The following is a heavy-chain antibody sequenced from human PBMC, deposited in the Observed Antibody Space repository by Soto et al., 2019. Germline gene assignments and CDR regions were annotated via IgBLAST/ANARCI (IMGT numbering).Heavy chain of an antibody. D-gene: IGHD3-10*01. V-gene: IGHV1-69*13. CDR3: AGGYGSGELVDY. CDR2: IIPIFGTA. Sequence: GASVKVPCKASGGTFSSYAISWVRQAPGQGLEWMGGIIPIFGTANYAQKFQGRVTITADESTSTAYMELSSLRSEDTAVYYCAGGYGSGELVDYWGQGTLVTVSS. J-gene: IGHJ4*02. CDR1: GGTFSSYA.